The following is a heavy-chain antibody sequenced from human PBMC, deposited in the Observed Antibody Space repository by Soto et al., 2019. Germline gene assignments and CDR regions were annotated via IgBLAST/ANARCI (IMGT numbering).Heavy chain of an antibody. Sequence: EVQLLESGGGLVLPGGSLRLSCAGSGFTPTTTSLSWVRQPPGKGLEWVTTISGTASRTYYVDSVKGRFFISRDNSKNPVTRQMNNLTLADTAVYYCATSFRSVDNWGQGTLFTVSS. V-gene: IGHV3-23*01. CDR1: GFTPTTTS. CDR2: ISGTASRT. CDR3: ATSFRSVDN. J-gene: IGHJ4*02.